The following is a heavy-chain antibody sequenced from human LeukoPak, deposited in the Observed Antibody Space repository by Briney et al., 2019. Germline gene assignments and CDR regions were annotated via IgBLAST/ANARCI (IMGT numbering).Heavy chain of an antibody. D-gene: IGHD2-15*01. J-gene: IGHJ4*02. Sequence: GGSLRLSCAASGFTFSNYAMHWVRQAPGKGLEWVAVIWYDGSPKYYPDSVKGRFTISRDNAKNSLFLQMNSLRDEDTAVYYCARDSYGSPDYWGQGTLVTVSS. CDR2: IWYDGSPK. V-gene: IGHV3-33*01. CDR3: ARDSYGSPDY. CDR1: GFTFSNYA.